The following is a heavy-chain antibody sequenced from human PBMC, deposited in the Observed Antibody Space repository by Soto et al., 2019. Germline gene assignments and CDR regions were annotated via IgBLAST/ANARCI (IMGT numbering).Heavy chain of an antibody. CDR3: AREEPVSSWSPLDY. CDR1: GFTFSRLW. Sequence: EVQLVESGGGLVQPGGSLRLSCAASGFTFSRLWMHWVRQAPGKGLVWVSRISSDGTTTHYADYVRGRFTMSRDNAKNTLYLQLSRLRAEDTGVYFCAREEPVSSWSPLDYWGQGALVTVSS. CDR2: ISSDGTTT. D-gene: IGHD6-13*01. J-gene: IGHJ4*02. V-gene: IGHV3-74*01.